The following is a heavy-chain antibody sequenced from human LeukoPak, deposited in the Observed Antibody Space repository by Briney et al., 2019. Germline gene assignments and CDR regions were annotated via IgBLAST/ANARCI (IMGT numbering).Heavy chain of an antibody. CDR2: MSYDGTNK. J-gene: IGHJ4*02. Sequence: GGSLRLSCAASGFTFSSYAMHWVRQAPGKGLAWVAVMSYDGTNKYYADSVKGRFTISRDNSKNTLYLQMNSLRAEDTAVYYCARVPGYDSSGYFDYWGQGTLVTVSS. V-gene: IGHV3-30-3*01. D-gene: IGHD3-22*01. CDR1: GFTFSSYA. CDR3: ARVPGYDSSGYFDY.